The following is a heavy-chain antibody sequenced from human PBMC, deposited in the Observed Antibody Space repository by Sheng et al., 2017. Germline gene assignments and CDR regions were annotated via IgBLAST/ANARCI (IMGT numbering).Heavy chain of an antibody. CDR3: AKAYSGSYYGQWVFDH. D-gene: IGHD1-26*01. J-gene: IGHJ4*02. V-gene: IGHV3-23*01. CDR1: GFTFSGYA. Sequence: EVQVMESGGGLVQPGGSLSLSCAVSGFTFSGYAMSWVRQAPGKGLEWVSGITSSGGNTFYAHSVKGRFTVSRDISKNTLYLQMSSLEAEDTALYYCAKAYSGSYYGQWVFDHWGQGILVTVSS. CDR2: ITSSGGNT.